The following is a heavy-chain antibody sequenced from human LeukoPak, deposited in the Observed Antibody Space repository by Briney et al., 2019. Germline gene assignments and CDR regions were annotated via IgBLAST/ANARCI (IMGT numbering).Heavy chain of an antibody. CDR3: ASETYYYDSSGYYYVPDY. V-gene: IGHV3-48*03. J-gene: IGHJ4*02. CDR2: ISSSGSTT. CDR1: GFTFSSYE. Sequence: GGSLRLSCAASGFTFSSYEMNWVRQAPGKGLEWVSYISSSGSTTYYADSVKGRFTISRDNAENSLYLQMNSLRDEDTAVYYCASETYYYDSSGYYYVPDYWGQGTLVTVSS. D-gene: IGHD3-22*01.